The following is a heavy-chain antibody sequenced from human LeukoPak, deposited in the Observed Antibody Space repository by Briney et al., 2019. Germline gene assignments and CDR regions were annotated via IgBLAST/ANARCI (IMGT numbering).Heavy chain of an antibody. Sequence: SVKVSCKASGYTFTGYYMHWVRQAPGQGLEWMGGIIPIFGTANYAQKFQGRVTITADESTSTAYMELSSLRSEDTAVYYCARVGVEGYFDWLLNYWGQGTLVTVSS. D-gene: IGHD3-9*01. CDR3: ARVGVEGYFDWLLNY. CDR1: GYTFTGYY. V-gene: IGHV1-69*13. CDR2: IIPIFGTA. J-gene: IGHJ4*02.